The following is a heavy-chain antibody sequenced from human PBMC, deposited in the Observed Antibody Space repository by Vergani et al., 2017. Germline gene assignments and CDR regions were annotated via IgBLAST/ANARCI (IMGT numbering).Heavy chain of an antibody. V-gene: IGHV4-61*02. Sequence: QVQLQESGPGLVKPSQTLSLTCTVSGGSINSHNYYWSWIRQPAGKGLEWIGRVYTSGMTNYNPSLKSRVTILVDRSKSQLSLKLTSVTAGDTAVYFCARELSYYYGSGSDDYNPYYYEGMDVWGPGTTVTVSS. CDR2: VYTSGMT. J-gene: IGHJ6*02. CDR3: ARELSYYYGSGSDDYNPYYYEGMDV. CDR1: GGSINSHNYY. D-gene: IGHD3-10*01.